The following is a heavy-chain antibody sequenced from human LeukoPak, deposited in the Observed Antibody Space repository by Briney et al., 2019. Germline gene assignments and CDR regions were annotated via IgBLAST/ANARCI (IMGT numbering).Heavy chain of an antibody. CDR2: ISYDGTNK. J-gene: IGHJ4*02. CDR1: GFTFSSYA. CDR3: ARERPVGATPFDF. V-gene: IGHV3-30-3*01. D-gene: IGHD1-26*01. Sequence: GRSLRLTCAASGFTFSSYAMHWVRQAPGKGLEWVAIISYDGTNKYYADSVKGRFTISRDNAKNSLYLQMNSLRDEDTAVYFCARERPVGATPFDFWGQGTLVTVSS.